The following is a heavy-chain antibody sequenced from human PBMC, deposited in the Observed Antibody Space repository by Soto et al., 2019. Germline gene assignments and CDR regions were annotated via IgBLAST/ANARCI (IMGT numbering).Heavy chain of an antibody. Sequence: QVQLVQSGPEVRKPGASVKVSCKASGYIFSRYGISWVRQAPGQGLEWMGWISGYNGNTKFGERVQGRVNVTTDTSTSTAYMELRSLRSDDTAVYYCAREAAADRNYYGLDVWGQGTTVIVSS. CDR2: ISGYNGNT. CDR1: GYIFSRYG. V-gene: IGHV1-18*01. CDR3: AREAAADRNYYGLDV. J-gene: IGHJ6*02. D-gene: IGHD6-13*01.